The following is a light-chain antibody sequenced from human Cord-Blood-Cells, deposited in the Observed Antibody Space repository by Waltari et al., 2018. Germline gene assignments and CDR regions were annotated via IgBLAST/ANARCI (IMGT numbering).Light chain of an antibody. J-gene: IGKJ2*01. CDR2: AAS. CDR3: QQRYSTPYT. V-gene: IGKV1-39*01. CDR1: QSISSY. Sequence: DIQMTQSPSSLSPSVGARVTITCRASQSISSYLNWYQQKPGKAPKLLIYAASSLQSGVPSRFSGSGSGTDFTLTISSLQPEDFATYYCQQRYSTPYTFGQGTKLEIK.